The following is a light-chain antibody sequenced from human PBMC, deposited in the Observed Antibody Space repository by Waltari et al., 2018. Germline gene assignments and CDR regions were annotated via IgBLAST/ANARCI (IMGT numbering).Light chain of an antibody. V-gene: IGKV3-15*01. CDR2: GAS. Sequence: EIVMMQSPATLSVSPGERATLSCRASQSVSRNVAWYQQKPGQAPRLLIYGASNRATGIPARFSGSGSGTEFTLTISSLQSEEFAVYYCQQYDDWPRTFGQGTKVEIK. CDR3: QQYDDWPRT. J-gene: IGKJ1*01. CDR1: QSVSRN.